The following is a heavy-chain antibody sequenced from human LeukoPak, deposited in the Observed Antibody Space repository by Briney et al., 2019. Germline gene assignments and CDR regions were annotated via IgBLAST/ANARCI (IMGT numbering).Heavy chain of an antibody. Sequence: GGSLRLSCAASGFTFSSYEMNWVRQAQGKGLEWISYISSAGTTKIYADSVKGRFTISRDNAKNSLYLQMNSLRAEDTAVYYCASLWDDGYWGQGTLVTVSS. V-gene: IGHV3-48*03. CDR2: ISSAGTTK. J-gene: IGHJ4*02. CDR3: ASLWDDGY. CDR1: GFTFSSYE. D-gene: IGHD1-1*01.